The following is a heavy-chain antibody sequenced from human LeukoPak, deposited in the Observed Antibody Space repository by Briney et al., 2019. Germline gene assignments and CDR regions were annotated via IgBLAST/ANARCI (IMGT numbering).Heavy chain of an antibody. CDR1: GYTFTSYG. Sequence: ASLKVSCTASGYTFTSYGISWVRQAPGQGLEWMGGISAYNGNTNYAQTLQGRFTMTTDTSTSTAYMELRSLRSDDTAVYYCASGNDAALFDYWGQGTLVTVSS. CDR3: ASGNDAALFDY. CDR2: ISAYNGNT. J-gene: IGHJ4*02. V-gene: IGHV1-18*01. D-gene: IGHD1-1*01.